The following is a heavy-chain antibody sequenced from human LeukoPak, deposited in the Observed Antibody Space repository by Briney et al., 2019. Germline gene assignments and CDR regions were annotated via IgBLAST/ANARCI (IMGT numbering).Heavy chain of an antibody. CDR1: GFTFSSYS. J-gene: IGHJ4*02. Sequence: GGSLRLSCAASGFTFSSYSMNWVRQAPGKGLEWLSYITGGTTTITYYADSVKGRFTISRDNSKNTMYLQMNSLRAEDTAVYYCAKRIQSAMAMGYWGQGTLVTVSS. CDR3: AKRIQSAMAMGY. CDR2: ITGGTTTIT. D-gene: IGHD5-18*01. V-gene: IGHV3-48*01.